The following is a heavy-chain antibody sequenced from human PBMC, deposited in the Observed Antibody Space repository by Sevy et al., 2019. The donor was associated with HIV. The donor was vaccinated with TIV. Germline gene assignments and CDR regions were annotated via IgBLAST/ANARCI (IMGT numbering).Heavy chain of an antibody. CDR3: ARDCSSSTCLWGLDV. J-gene: IGHJ6*02. Sequence: GGSLRLSCEGSGFSFSRSPMHWVRQAPGKGLEWVANIKKDGSERYYVDSVKGRFTISRDNAKKSLYLQMNSLRTEDTAVYYCARDCSSSTCLWGLDVWGQGTTVTVSS. V-gene: IGHV3-7*03. CDR2: IKKDGSER. D-gene: IGHD2-2*01. CDR1: GFSFSRSP.